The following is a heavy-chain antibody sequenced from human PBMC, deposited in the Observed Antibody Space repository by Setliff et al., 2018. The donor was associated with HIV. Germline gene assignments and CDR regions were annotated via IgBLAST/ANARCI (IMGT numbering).Heavy chain of an antibody. CDR2: IKQDGSEE. J-gene: IGHJ3*01. CDR1: GFTFSNYW. Sequence: PGGSLRLSCAASGFTFSNYWMSWVRQVPGKGLEWVANIKQDGSEENYLSSVKGRFTISRDNAKNSLYLQMNSLRVEDTAVYYCARLIETAYDGFDVWGQGTMVTVSS. CDR3: ARLIETAYDGFDV. V-gene: IGHV3-7*01. D-gene: IGHD2-21*01.